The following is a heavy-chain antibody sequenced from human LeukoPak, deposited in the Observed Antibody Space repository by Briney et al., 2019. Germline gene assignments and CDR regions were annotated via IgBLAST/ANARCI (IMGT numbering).Heavy chain of an antibody. V-gene: IGHV3-30*18. D-gene: IGHD6-13*01. CDR1: GSTFSNYG. J-gene: IGHJ5*01. CDR3: AKLRGVAAAGTGYFDP. CDR2: ISYDGSNK. Sequence: PGGSLRLSCAASGSTFSNYGMHWVRQAPGKGLEWVAVISYDGSNKYYADSVKGRFTISRDNSKNTLYLQMNSLRGEDTAVYYCAKLRGVAAAGTGYFDPWGQGTLVTVSS.